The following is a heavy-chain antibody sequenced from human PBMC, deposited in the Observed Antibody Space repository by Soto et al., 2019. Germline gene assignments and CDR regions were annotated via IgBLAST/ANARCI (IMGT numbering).Heavy chain of an antibody. D-gene: IGHD2-8*01. CDR1: GFTFSSYA. J-gene: IGHJ4*02. Sequence: VGSLSLSCAASGFTFSSYAMSWVRQAPGKGLEWVSAISGSGGSTYYADSVKNRLTITKDTSKNQVVLTMANMDPMDTATYYCAHRPYNGGSRPFDFWGQGTLVTVSS. V-gene: IGHV3-23*01. CDR3: AHRPYNGGSRPFDF. CDR2: ISGSGGST.